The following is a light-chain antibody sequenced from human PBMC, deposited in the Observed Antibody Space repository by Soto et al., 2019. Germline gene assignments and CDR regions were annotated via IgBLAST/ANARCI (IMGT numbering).Light chain of an antibody. CDR1: NTDVGQGKS. CDR3: VSYTDTDTLV. CDR2: EVT. V-gene: IGLV2-14*01. J-gene: IGLJ1*01. Sequence: QSALTQPASVSGSRGQSITISCVGRNTDVGQGKSVSWYQQGPGKAPKLLIFEVTNRPSGVPSRFSGSRSGNTASLTISGLQPDDEGDYFCVSYTDTDTLVFGTGTKVTVL.